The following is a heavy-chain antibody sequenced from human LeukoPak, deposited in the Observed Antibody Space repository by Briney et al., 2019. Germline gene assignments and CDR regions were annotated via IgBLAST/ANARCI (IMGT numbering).Heavy chain of an antibody. CDR3: AKDRNAWPTNFDA. J-gene: IGHJ4*02. D-gene: IGHD5-24*01. CDR1: GFIFTAYY. Sequence: GSLRLSCAASGFIFTAYYMSWIRQAPGKGLEWVSAISSSGGTTYYADSVKGRFSISRDNSKNTLYLQMNSLRAEDTAVYYCAKDRNAWPTNFDAWGQGTLVTVSA. V-gene: IGHV3-23*01. CDR2: ISSSGGTT.